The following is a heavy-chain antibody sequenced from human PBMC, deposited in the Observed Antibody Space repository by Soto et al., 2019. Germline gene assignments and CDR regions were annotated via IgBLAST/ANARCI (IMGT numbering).Heavy chain of an antibody. CDR1: GFTFSTYA. J-gene: IGHJ4*02. CDR2: ISASGRST. CDR3: AKDLGNCSTTSCYLDY. V-gene: IGHV3-23*01. Sequence: GSLRLSCAAAGFTFSTYAMSWVRQAPGKGLEWVSSISASGRSTYSADSVKGRFTISRDNSKNTLYLQMNNLRVEEAAVYYCAKDLGNCSTTSCYLDYWGQGTLVTVSS. D-gene: IGHD2-2*01.